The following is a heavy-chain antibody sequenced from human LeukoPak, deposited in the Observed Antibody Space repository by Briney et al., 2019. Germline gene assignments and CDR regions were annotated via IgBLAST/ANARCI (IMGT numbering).Heavy chain of an antibody. CDR2: INSSSSYI. CDR3: ARDFYDSSGYYPLNY. V-gene: IGHV3-21*01. J-gene: IGHJ4*02. CDR1: GFTFSSYS. Sequence: GGSLRLSCAASGFTFSSYSMNWVRQAPGKGLEWVSSINSSSSYIYYADSVKGRFTISRDNAKNSLYLQMNSLRAEDTAVYYCARDFYDSSGYYPLNYWGQGTLVTVSS. D-gene: IGHD3-22*01.